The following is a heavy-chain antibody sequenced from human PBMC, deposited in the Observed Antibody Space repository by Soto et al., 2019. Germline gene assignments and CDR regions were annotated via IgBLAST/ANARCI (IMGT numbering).Heavy chain of an antibody. CDR3: AREGRGSGSNYFDY. CDR1: GGSISSGGYY. J-gene: IGHJ4*02. CDR2: IYYSGST. V-gene: IGHV4-31*03. D-gene: IGHD3-22*01. Sequence: SETLSLTCTVSGGSISSGGYYWSWIRQHPGKGLEWIGYIYYSGSTYYNPSLKSRVTISVDTSKNQFSLKLGSVTAADTAVYYCAREGRGSGSNYFDYWGQGTLVTVSS.